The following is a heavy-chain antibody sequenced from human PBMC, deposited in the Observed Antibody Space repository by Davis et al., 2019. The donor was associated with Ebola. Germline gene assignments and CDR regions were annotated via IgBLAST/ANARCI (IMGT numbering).Heavy chain of an antibody. J-gene: IGHJ4*02. CDR3: ARMTTVTTGYYFDY. V-gene: IGHV4-30-2*01. CDR1: GGSISSGGYS. D-gene: IGHD4-17*01. Sequence: PSETLSLTCAVSGGSISSGGYSWSWIRQPPGKGLEWIGYIYHSGSTYYNPSLKSRVTISVDRSKNQLSLKLSSVTAADTAVYYCARMTTVTTGYYFDYWGQGTLVTVSS. CDR2: IYHSGST.